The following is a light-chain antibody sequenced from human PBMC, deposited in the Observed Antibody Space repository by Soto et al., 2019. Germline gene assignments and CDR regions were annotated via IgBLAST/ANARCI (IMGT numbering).Light chain of an antibody. J-gene: IGKJ4*01. V-gene: IGKV1D-12*01. CDR2: ATS. CDR3: QQTDDFPLT. Sequence: DIHMTQSPSSVSASLGDTVTITCRASQGIYSRLAWYQQKPGKAPELLIYATSTLQNGVPSRFSGSGFGTDFTLSISSLQPEDSASYFCQQTDDFPLTFGGGTKVDIK. CDR1: QGIYSR.